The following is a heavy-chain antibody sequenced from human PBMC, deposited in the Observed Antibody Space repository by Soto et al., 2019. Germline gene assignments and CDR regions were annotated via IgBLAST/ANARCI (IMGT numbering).Heavy chain of an antibody. CDR1: GGTFSSYA. CDR3: ARDRGIATAGLLTFDP. D-gene: IGHD6-13*01. J-gene: IGHJ5*02. CDR2: IIPIFGTA. Sequence: SVKVSCKASGGTFSSYAISWVRQAPGQGLEWMGGIIPIFGTASYAQKFQGRVTITADKSTSTAYMELSSLRSEDTAVYYCARDRGIATAGLLTFDPWGPGTLVTVSS. V-gene: IGHV1-69*06.